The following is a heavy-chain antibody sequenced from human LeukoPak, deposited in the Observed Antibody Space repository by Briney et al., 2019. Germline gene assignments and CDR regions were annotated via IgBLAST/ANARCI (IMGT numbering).Heavy chain of an antibody. J-gene: IGHJ4*02. CDR3: AKGGYSSSWRNYFDY. Sequence: GGSLRLSCAASGSTFSSYAMNWVRQAPGKGLEWVSIISGNGGSTYYADSVKGRFTISRDNSKNTLDLQMNSLRAEDTAVYYCAKGGYSSSWRNYFDYWGQGTLVTVSS. CDR1: GSTFSSYA. CDR2: ISGNGGST. V-gene: IGHV3-23*01. D-gene: IGHD6-13*01.